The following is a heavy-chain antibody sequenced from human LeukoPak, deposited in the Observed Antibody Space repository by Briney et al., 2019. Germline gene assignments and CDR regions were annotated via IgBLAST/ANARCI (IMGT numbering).Heavy chain of an antibody. CDR1: GGSISSYY. CDR2: IYYSGST. J-gene: IGHJ4*02. D-gene: IGHD2-15*01. Sequence: PSETLSLTCTVSGGSISSYYWSWIRQPPGKGLEWIGYIYYSGSTNYNPSLKSRVTISVDTSKNQFSLKLSSVTAADTAVYYCARDPGDGSCFDWGQGTLVTVSS. CDR3: ARDPGDGSCFD. V-gene: IGHV4-59*01.